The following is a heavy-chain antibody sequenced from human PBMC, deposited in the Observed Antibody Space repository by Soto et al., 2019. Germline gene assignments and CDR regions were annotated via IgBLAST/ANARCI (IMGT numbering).Heavy chain of an antibody. CDR1: GITFSKYW. CDR2: IHSDGITT. D-gene: IGHD3-22*01. Sequence: GGSLRLSCTTTGITFSKYWLDWLRQAPGKGMVLLSRIHSDGITTYYGDSVKGRFTISRDNAKSTVYLQMNSLGAEDTATYHCTLHKFDSSGYVSDYWGQGT. J-gene: IGHJ4*02. CDR3: TLHKFDSSGYVSDY. V-gene: IGHV3-74*01.